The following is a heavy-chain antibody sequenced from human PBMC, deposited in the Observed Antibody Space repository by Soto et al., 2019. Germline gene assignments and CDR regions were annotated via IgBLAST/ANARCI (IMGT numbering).Heavy chain of an antibody. CDR1: GGSFSGYY. Sequence: SETLSLTCAVYGGSFSGYYWSWIRQPPGKGLEWIGEINHSGSTNYNPSLKSRVTISVDTSKNQFSLKLSSVTAADTAVYYCASSKQQLVRSWGQGTLVTVSS. CDR2: INHSGST. V-gene: IGHV4-34*01. D-gene: IGHD6-13*01. CDR3: ASSKQQLVRS. J-gene: IGHJ5*02.